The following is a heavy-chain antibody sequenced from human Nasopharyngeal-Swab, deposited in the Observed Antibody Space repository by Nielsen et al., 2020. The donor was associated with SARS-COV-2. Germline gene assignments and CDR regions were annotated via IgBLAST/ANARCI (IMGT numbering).Heavy chain of an antibody. Sequence: GESLKISCAASGFTFSSYGMHWVRQAPGKGLEWVAVISYDGSNKYYADSVKGRFTISRDNSKNTLYLQMNSLRAEDTAVYYCAKQWLLGGHIDYWGQGTLVTASS. D-gene: IGHD3-22*01. CDR1: GFTFSSYG. V-gene: IGHV3-30*18. CDR2: ISYDGSNK. CDR3: AKQWLLGGHIDY. J-gene: IGHJ4*02.